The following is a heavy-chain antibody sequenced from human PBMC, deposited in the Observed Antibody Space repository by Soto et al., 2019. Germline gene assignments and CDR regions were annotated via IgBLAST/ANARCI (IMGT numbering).Heavy chain of an antibody. Sequence: QVQLVQSGAEVKKPGSSVKVSCKASAGTFSSYTISWVRQAPGQGLEWMGRIIPILGIAHYAQKCQGRVTMNADKATGAADVQLRSLRSGDTAVHYCARDGVVAAIDAFDIWGQGTMVTVSS. CDR3: ARDGVVAAIDAFDI. J-gene: IGHJ3*02. V-gene: IGHV1-69*02. D-gene: IGHD2-21*02. CDR2: IIPILGIA. CDR1: AGTFSSYT.